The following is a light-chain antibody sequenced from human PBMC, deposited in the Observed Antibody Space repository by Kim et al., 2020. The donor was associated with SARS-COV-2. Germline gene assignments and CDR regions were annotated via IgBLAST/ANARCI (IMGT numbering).Light chain of an antibody. CDR3: NSRDSSGNHVV. V-gene: IGLV3-19*01. J-gene: IGLJ2*01. CDR1: SLRNYY. Sequence: LGQTVRIRCQRDSLRNYYASWYQQKPGQAPVLVIYGKNNRPSGIPDRFSGSSSGNTASLTITGAQAEDEADYYCNSRDSSGNHVVFGGGTQLTVL. CDR2: GKN.